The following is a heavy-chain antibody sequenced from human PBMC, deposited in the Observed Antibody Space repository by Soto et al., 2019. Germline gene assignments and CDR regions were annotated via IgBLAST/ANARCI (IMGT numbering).Heavy chain of an antibody. CDR3: YYGMDV. CDR2: TYYRSKWNY. V-gene: IGHV6-1*01. Sequence: PSQTLSLTCAISGDNVSANSAAWNWIRQSPSRGLEWLGRTYYRSKWNYDYAESVKSRMSITPDTANNQFSLQLNSVTPEDTAVYYYYYGMDVWGQGTTVTVSS. CDR1: GDNVSANSAA. J-gene: IGHJ6*02.